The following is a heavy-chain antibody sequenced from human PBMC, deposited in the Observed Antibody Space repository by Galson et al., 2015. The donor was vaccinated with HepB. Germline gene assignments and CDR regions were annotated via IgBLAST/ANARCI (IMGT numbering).Heavy chain of an antibody. V-gene: IGHV3-7*03. J-gene: IGHJ4*02. Sequence: SLRLSCAASGFIFSNYWMSWVRQAPGKGLEWVANIEQDGNVKYYVDSVMGRFTISRDNAKNSLHLQMNSLRAEDTAVYFCARVRYSNYRLDYWGQGTLVTVSS. D-gene: IGHD4-11*01. CDR2: IEQDGNVK. CDR1: GFIFSNYW. CDR3: ARVRYSNYRLDY.